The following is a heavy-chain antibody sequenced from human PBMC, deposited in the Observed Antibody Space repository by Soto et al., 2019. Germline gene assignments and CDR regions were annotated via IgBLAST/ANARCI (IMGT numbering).Heavy chain of an antibody. CDR1: GGTFSSYA. D-gene: IGHD3-22*01. Sequence: SVKVSCKASGGTFSSYAISWVRQAPGQGLEWMGGIIPIFGTANYAQKFQGRVTITADESTSTAYMELSSLRSEDTAVYYCARARWLHNWFDPWGQGTLVTVSS. J-gene: IGHJ5*02. V-gene: IGHV1-69*13. CDR2: IIPIFGTA. CDR3: ARARWLHNWFDP.